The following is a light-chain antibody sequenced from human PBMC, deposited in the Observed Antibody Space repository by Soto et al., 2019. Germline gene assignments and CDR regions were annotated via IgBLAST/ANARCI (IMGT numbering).Light chain of an antibody. J-gene: IGKJ2*01. CDR3: QQYATISPT. V-gene: IGKV1-5*01. CDR2: GDS. Sequence: GDRVTITCRASQSISTWLAWYQQRPREAPKLLMYGDSSLESGVPSRFSGSGSGTEFTLTISSLQPTDFATYYCQQYATISPTFGQGTKLEIK. CDR1: QSISTW.